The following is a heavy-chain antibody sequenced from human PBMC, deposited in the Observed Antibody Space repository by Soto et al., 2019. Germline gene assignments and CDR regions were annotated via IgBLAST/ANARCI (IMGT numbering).Heavy chain of an antibody. D-gene: IGHD3-10*01. CDR2: IYYSGST. J-gene: IGHJ6*03. CDR3: ARQFGELSYYYYMDV. CDR1: GGSISSYY. V-gene: IGHV4-59*01. Sequence: QVQLQESGPGLVKPSETLSLTCTVSGGSISSYYWSWIRQPPGKGLEWIGYIYYSGSTTYNPSLKSRVTISVDTSKNQFSLKLSSVTAADTAVYYCARQFGELSYYYYMDVWGKGTTVTVSS.